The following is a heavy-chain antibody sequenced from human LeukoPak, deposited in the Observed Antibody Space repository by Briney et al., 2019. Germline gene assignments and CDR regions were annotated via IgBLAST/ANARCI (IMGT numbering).Heavy chain of an antibody. Sequence: ASVKVSCKASGYTFTGYYMHWVRQAPGQGLEWMGWINPNSGGTNYAQKFQGRVTMTRDTSISTAYMERSRLRSDDTAVYYCARAYSRYSRSWGSLCYWGQGTLVTVSS. J-gene: IGHJ4*02. V-gene: IGHV1-2*02. D-gene: IGHD6-13*01. CDR2: INPNSGGT. CDR1: GYTFTGYY. CDR3: ARAYSRYSRSWGSLCY.